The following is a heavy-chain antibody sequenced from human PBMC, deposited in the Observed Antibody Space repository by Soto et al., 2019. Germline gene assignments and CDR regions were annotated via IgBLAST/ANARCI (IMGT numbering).Heavy chain of an antibody. J-gene: IGHJ5*02. V-gene: IGHV1-46*01. CDR1: GYTFTIYY. CDR2: IDPRGGGT. Sequence: QVQLVQSGAEVKKPGASVKVSCKASGYTFTIYYMHWVRQAPGQGLEWMGIIDPRGGGTSYAQKFQGSLTMTRDSSTSTVYMELSSLRSEDTAVYYCARDRVDCSGGNCWRSVEDTWGQGTLVTVSS. CDR3: ARDRVDCSGGNCWRSVEDT. D-gene: IGHD2-15*01.